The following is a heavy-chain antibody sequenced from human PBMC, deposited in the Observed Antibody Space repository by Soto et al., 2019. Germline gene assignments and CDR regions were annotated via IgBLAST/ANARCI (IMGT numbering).Heavy chain of an antibody. J-gene: IGHJ5*02. CDR3: ARDGRGASFGWFDP. CDR2: IYYSGST. CDR1: GVSISSGDYY. V-gene: IGHV4-30-4*01. Sequence: SETLSLTCTVSGVSISSGDYYWSWIRQPPGKGLEWIGYIYYSGSTYYNPSLKSRVTISVDTSKNQFSLKLSSVTAADTAVYYCARDGRGASFGWFDPWGQGTLVTVSS. D-gene: IGHD1-1*01.